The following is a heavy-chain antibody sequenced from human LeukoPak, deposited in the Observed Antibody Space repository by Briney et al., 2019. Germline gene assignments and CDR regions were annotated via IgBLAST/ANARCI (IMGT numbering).Heavy chain of an antibody. V-gene: IGHV4-30-4*08. D-gene: IGHD3-22*01. CDR1: VDSISSGDYY. CDR2: IYYSGST. Sequence: SETLSLICTFSVDSISSGDYYWSWIRQPPGEGLEWIEYIYYSGSTYYNPSLKSRDTLSVDTSKNQFSLKLSSVTAADTAVYYCARTEDSSGFDYWGQGTLVTVSS. CDR3: ARTEDSSGFDY. J-gene: IGHJ4*02.